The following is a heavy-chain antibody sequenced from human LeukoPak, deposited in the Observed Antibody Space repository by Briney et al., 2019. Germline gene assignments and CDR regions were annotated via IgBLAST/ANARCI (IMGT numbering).Heavy chain of an antibody. V-gene: IGHV1-69*06. CDR2: IIPIFGTA. Sequence: SVKVSCKASGGTFSSYAISWVRQAPGQGLEWMGGIIPIFGTANYAQKFQGRVTITADKSTSTAYMELSSLRSEDTAVYYCARDHSSGYYYYFDYWGQGTLVTVSS. CDR1: GGTFSSYA. D-gene: IGHD3-22*01. CDR3: ARDHSSGYYYYFDY. J-gene: IGHJ4*02.